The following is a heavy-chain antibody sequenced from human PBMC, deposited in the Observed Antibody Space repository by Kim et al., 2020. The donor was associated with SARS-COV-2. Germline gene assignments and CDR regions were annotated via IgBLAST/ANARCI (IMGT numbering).Heavy chain of an antibody. CDR3: ARCSSSRAYYYYYYGMDV. V-gene: IGHV5-51*01. D-gene: IGHD6-6*01. Sequence: GESLKISCKGSGYSFTSYWIGWVRQMPGKGLEWMGIIYPGDSDTRYSPSFQGQVTISADKSISTAYLQWSSLKASDTAMYYCARCSSSRAYYYYYYGMDVWGQGTTVTVSS. CDR1: GYSFTSYW. J-gene: IGHJ6*02. CDR2: IYPGDSDT.